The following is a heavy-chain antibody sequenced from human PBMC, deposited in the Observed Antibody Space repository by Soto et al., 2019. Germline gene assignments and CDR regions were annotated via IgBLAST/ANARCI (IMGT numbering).Heavy chain of an antibody. CDR3: AKDQPDLYYGMDV. CDR2: ISYDGSNK. V-gene: IGHV3-30*18. J-gene: IGHJ6*02. CDR1: GFTFSSYG. Sequence: GGSLRLSCAASGFTFSSYGMHWVRQAPGKGLEWVAVISYDGSNKYYADYVKGRFTISRDNSKNTLYLQMNSLRAEDTAVYYCAKDQPDLYYGMDVWGQGTTVTVSS.